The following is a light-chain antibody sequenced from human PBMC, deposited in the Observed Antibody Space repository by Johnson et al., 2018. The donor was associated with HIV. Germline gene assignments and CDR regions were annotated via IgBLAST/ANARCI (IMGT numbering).Light chain of an antibody. Sequence: QSVLTQPPSVSAAPGHKVTISCSGSSSNIGNNYVSWYQQLPGTAPKLLIYENTKRPSGIPDRFSGSKSGTSATLGITGLQTGDEADYYCGTWDSSLSANVFGTGTKVTVL. CDR2: ENT. J-gene: IGLJ1*01. CDR3: GTWDSSLSANV. CDR1: SSNIGNNY. V-gene: IGLV1-51*02.